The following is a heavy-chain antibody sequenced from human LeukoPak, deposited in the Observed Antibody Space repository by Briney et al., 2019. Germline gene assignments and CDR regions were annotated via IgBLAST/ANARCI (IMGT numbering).Heavy chain of an antibody. J-gene: IGHJ5*02. Sequence: GGSLRLSCAASGFTFSSYSMNWVRQAPGKGLEWVSSISSSSSYIYYAASVKGRFIISSDNDKNSLYLQMNSLRAEGTAVYYCASGSSYSSSRINWFDPWGQGTLVTVSS. D-gene: IGHD6-13*01. CDR2: ISSSSSYI. CDR3: ASGSSYSSSRINWFDP. CDR1: GFTFSSYS. V-gene: IGHV3-21*01.